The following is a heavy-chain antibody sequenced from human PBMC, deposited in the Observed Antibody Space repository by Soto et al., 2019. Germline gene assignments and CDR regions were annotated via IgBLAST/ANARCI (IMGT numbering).Heavy chain of an antibody. CDR3: ATRSYYDFWSGQKRAYYYYYGMDV. V-gene: IGHV5-10-1*01. Sequence: PGESLKISCKGSGYSFTSYWISWVRQMPGKGLEWMGRIDPSDSYTNYSSSFQGHVTISADKSISTAYLQWSSLKASDTAMYYCATRSYYDFWSGQKRAYYYYYGMDVWGQGTTVTVSS. CDR1: GYSFTSYW. J-gene: IGHJ6*02. CDR2: IDPSDSYT. D-gene: IGHD3-3*01.